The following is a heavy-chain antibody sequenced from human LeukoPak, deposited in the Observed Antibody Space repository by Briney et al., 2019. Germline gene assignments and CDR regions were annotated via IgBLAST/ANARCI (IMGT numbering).Heavy chain of an antibody. J-gene: IGHJ4*02. CDR3: ARVSTGSEYFDY. Sequence: GGSLRLSCAASGFTFSSYEVNWVRQAPGKGLEWVSYISRSGSTIFSADSVKGRFTTSRDNAKNSLFLQMNNLRAEDTAVYYCARVSTGSEYFDYWGQGTLVTVSS. CDR1: GFTFSSYE. V-gene: IGHV3-48*03. CDR2: ISRSGSTI.